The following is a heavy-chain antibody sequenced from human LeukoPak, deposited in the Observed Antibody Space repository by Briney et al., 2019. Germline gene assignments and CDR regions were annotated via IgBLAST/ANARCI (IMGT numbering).Heavy chain of an antibody. CDR1: GYTFTGYY. CDR3: ARDGAYGSGDFYFDY. D-gene: IGHD3-10*01. J-gene: IGHJ4*02. CDR2: INPNGGGT. V-gene: IGHV1-2*02. Sequence: ASVKVSCKSSGYTFTGYYMHWVRQAPGQGLEWMGWINPNGGGTNYAQKFQGRVTMTRDTSISTADMELSRLTSDDTAVYYCARDGAYGSGDFYFDYWGQGTLVTVSS.